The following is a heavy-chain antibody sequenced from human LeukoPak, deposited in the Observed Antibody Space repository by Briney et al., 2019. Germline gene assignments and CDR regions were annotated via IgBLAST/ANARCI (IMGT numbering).Heavy chain of an antibody. CDR3: ARVFGSGYARGDY. V-gene: IGHV3-48*04. D-gene: IGHD5-12*01. J-gene: IGHJ4*02. CDR2: ISSSSSTI. Sequence: PGGSLRLSCAASGFTFSSYSMNWVRRAPGKGLEWVSYISSSSSTIYYADSVKGRFTISRDNAKNSLYLQMNSLRAEDTAVYYCARVFGSGYARGDYWGQGTLVTVSS. CDR1: GFTFSSYS.